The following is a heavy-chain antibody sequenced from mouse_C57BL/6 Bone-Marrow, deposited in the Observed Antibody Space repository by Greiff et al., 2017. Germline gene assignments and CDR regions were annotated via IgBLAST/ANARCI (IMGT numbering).Heavy chain of an antibody. V-gene: IGHV1-26*01. Sequence: EVQLQQSGPELVKPGASVKISCKASGYTFTDYYMNWVKQSHGKSLEWIGDINPNNGGTSYNQKFKGKATLTVDKSSSTAYMELRSLTSEDSAVYYCAREEGMPGEYFDVWGTGTTVTVSS. CDR3: AREEGMPGEYFDV. CDR2: INPNNGGT. J-gene: IGHJ1*03. D-gene: IGHD2-13*01. CDR1: GYTFTDYY.